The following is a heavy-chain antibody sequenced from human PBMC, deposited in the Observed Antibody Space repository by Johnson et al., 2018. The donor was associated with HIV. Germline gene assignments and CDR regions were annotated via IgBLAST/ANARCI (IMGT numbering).Heavy chain of an antibody. CDR1: GFSIDDFA. D-gene: IGHD5-24*01. Sequence: EVQLVESGGGLAKPAWSPRLSCAASGFSIDDFAMHWVRQAPGKGLELVSGISWKSIYIVYADSVKGRFTISRDNFKNTLYLQMNSLKTEDTAVYYCTTDLLRWLQGENAFDIWGQGTMVTVSS. V-gene: IGHV3-9*01. CDR3: TTDLLRWLQGENAFDI. J-gene: IGHJ3*02. CDR2: ISWKSIYI.